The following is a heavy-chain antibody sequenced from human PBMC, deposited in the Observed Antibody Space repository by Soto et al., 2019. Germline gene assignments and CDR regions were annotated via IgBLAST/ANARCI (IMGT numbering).Heavy chain of an antibody. CDR3: AADLEMDVSWDPRPFDY. V-gene: IGHV1-58*01. D-gene: IGHD1-26*01. J-gene: IGHJ4*02. CDR1: GFTFTSSA. Sequence: ASVKVSCKASGFTFTSSAVQWVRQARGQRLEWIGWIVVGSGNTNYAQKFQERVTITRDMSTSTAYMELSSLRSEDTAVYYCAADLEMDVSWDPRPFDYWGQGTLVTVSS. CDR2: IVVGSGNT.